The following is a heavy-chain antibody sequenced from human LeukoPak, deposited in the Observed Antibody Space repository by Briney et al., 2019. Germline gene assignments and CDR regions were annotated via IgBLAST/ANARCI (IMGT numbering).Heavy chain of an antibody. D-gene: IGHD6-6*01. CDR3: ARDSKRPYYYYGMDV. Sequence: GRSLRLSCAASGFTFSSYAMHWVRQAPGKGLEWVAVIWYDASNKYYADSVKGRFTISRDNAKNSLYLQMNSLRAEDTAVYYCARDSKRPYYYYGMDVWGQGTTVTVSS. V-gene: IGHV3-33*01. CDR1: GFTFSSYA. CDR2: IWYDASNK. J-gene: IGHJ6*02.